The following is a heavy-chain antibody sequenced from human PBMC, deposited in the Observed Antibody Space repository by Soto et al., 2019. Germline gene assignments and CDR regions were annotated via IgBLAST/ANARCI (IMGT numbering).Heavy chain of an antibody. Sequence: EVQLLESGGGLVQPGGSLRLSCAASGFTFSSYAMSWVRQAPGKGLEWVSAISGSGGSTYYADSVKGRFTISKDNSKNPLYLQMNSLRSEETAVYYCALAAAGGYFDYWGQGPLVTVSS. D-gene: IGHD6-25*01. CDR3: ALAAAGGYFDY. V-gene: IGHV3-23*01. CDR1: GFTFSSYA. J-gene: IGHJ4*02. CDR2: ISGSGGST.